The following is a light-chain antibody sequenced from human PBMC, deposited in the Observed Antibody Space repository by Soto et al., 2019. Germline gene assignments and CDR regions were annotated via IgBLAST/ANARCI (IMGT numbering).Light chain of an antibody. Sequence: DIQMTQSPASLAASLGDRITISCRASQTISNYLNWYHQKPGEAPKILIYGASTLQSGDPSSVSGSGSGTELTLSLSSLQPEDFGTYYCQQSYNIPFTFGPGNKVDVK. CDR1: QTISNY. CDR2: GAS. CDR3: QQSYNIPFT. V-gene: IGKV1-39*01. J-gene: IGKJ3*01.